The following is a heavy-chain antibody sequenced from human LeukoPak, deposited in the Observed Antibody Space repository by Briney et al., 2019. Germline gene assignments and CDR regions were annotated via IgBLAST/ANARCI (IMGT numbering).Heavy chain of an antibody. CDR3: AREVEYGSGSYAPNIWYYYYYMDV. CDR2: IYYSGST. J-gene: IGHJ6*03. CDR1: GYSISSGYC. Sequence: SETLSLTCTVSGYSISSGYCWGWIRQPPGKGLEWIGSIYYSGSTYYNPSLKSRVTMSVDTSKNQFSLKLSSVAAADTAVYYCAREVEYGSGSYAPNIWYYYYYMDVWGKGTTVTISS. V-gene: IGHV4-38-2*02. D-gene: IGHD3-10*01.